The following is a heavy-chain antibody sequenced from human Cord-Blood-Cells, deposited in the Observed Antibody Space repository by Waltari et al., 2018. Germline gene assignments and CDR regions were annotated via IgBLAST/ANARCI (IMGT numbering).Heavy chain of an antibody. J-gene: IGHJ6*03. CDR3: AHTVVPAAITYYYYYYYMDV. CDR2: LYWNDDK. CDR1: GFSLSNSGVG. V-gene: IGHV2-5*01. D-gene: IGHD2-2*01. Sequence: QITLKESGPTLVKPTQTLTLTCTFSGFSLSNSGVGVGWIRQPPGKDTEWLALLYWNDDKRYRPSLRSRLTITKDTSKNQVVLTMTNMDPVDTATYYCAHTVVPAAITYYYYYYYMDVWGKGTTVTVSS.